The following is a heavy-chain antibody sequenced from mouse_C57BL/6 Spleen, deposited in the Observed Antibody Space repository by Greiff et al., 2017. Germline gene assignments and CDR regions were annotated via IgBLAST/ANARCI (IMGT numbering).Heavy chain of an antibody. J-gene: IGHJ4*01. Sequence: DVQLVESGPGLVKPSQSLSLTCSVTGYSITSGYYWNWIRQFPGNKLEWMGYISYDGSNNYNPSLKNRISITRDTSKNQFFLKLNSVTTEDTATYYCARGYDGYYVPYYAMDYWGQGTSVTVSS. V-gene: IGHV3-6*01. CDR2: ISYDGSN. CDR1: GYSITSGYY. D-gene: IGHD2-3*01. CDR3: ARGYDGYYVPYYAMDY.